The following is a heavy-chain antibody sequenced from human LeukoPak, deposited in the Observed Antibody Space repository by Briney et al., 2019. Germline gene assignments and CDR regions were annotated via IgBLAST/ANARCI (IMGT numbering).Heavy chain of an antibody. CDR2: IYYSGST. CDR3: ARRGQWLVIGENWFDP. CDR1: GGSISSYY. D-gene: IGHD6-19*01. J-gene: IGHJ5*02. Sequence: SETLSLTCTVSGGSISSYYWGWIRQPPGKGLEWIGSIYYSGSTYYNPSLKSRVTISVDTSKNQFSLKLSSVTAADTAMYYCARRGQWLVIGENWFDPWGQGTLVTVSS. V-gene: IGHV4-39*07.